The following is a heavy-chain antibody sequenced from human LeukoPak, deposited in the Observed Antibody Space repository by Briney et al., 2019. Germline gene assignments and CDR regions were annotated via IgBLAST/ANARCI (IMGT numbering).Heavy chain of an antibody. V-gene: IGHV4-4*07. J-gene: IGHJ4*02. D-gene: IGHD6-19*01. CDR3: ARRYSSGWSTLDY. CDR2: IYTSGDT. Sequence: SETLSLTCTVSGDSIISYYWAWIRQPAGKGLEWIGRIYTSGDTNYNPSLKSRVTISVDTSKNQFSLKLSSVTAADTAVYYCARRYSSGWSTLDYWGQGTLVTVSS. CDR1: GDSIISYY.